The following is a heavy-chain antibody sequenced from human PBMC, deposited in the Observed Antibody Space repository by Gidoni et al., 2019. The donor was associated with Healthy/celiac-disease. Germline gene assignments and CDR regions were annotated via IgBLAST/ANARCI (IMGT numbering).Heavy chain of an antibody. J-gene: IGHJ4*02. D-gene: IGHD6-13*01. V-gene: IGHV1-46*01. CDR3: ARDWSVAAAGRGLDY. CDR2: INPSGGST. CDR1: GYTFTSYY. Sequence: QVQLVQSGAEVKKPGASVKVSCKASGYTFTSYYMHWVRQAPGQGLEWMGLINPSGGSTSYAQKFQVRVTMTRDTSTSTVYMELSSLRSDDTAVYYCARDWSVAAAGRGLDYWGQGTLVTVSS.